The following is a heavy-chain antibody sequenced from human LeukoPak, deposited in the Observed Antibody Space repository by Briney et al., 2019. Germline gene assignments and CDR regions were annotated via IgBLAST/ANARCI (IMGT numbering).Heavy chain of an antibody. CDR2: INPNSGGT. CDR1: GYTFTGYY. CDR3: ARSGDYYDSSGYYHGDAFDI. V-gene: IGHV1-2*02. D-gene: IGHD3-22*01. Sequence: APVKVSCKASGYTFTGYYMHWVRQAPGQGLEWMGWINPNSGGTNYAQKFQGRVTMTRDTSISTAYMELSRLRSDDTAVYYCARSGDYYDSSGYYHGDAFDIWGQGTMVTVSS. J-gene: IGHJ3*02.